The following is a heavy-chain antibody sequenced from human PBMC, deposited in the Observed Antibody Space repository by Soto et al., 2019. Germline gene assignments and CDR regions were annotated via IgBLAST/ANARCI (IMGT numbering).Heavy chain of an antibody. V-gene: IGHV3-23*01. Sequence: VQLLESGGGLVQPGGSLRLSCAASGFTFSSYAMSWVRQAPGKGLEWVSAISGSGGSTYYADSVKGRFTISRDNSKKTLYLQMNSLRAEDTAVYYFAKDSTDSGSYSCLDYWGQGTLVTVSS. CDR3: AKDSTDSGSYSCLDY. CDR2: ISGSGGST. J-gene: IGHJ4*02. D-gene: IGHD3-10*01. CDR1: GFTFSSYA.